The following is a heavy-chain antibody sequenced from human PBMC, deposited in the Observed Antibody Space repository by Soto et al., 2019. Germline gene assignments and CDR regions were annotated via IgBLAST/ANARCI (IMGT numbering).Heavy chain of an antibody. D-gene: IGHD3-22*01. CDR3: MLGSGWKDFDY. V-gene: IGHV4-39*01. Sequence: QLQLQVSGPGLVKPSETLSLTCTVSGGSITSSSYYWGWIRQPPGKGLEWIGNIYYSGSTYYNPSLKSRVTISVDTSKNQFSLKLSSVTAADTAVYYCMLGSGWKDFDYWGQGTLVTVSS. CDR1: GGSITSSSYY. CDR2: IYYSGST. J-gene: IGHJ4*02.